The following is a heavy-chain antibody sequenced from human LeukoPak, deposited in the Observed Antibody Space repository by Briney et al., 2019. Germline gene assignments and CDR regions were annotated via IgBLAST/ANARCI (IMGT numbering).Heavy chain of an antibody. J-gene: IGHJ4*02. V-gene: IGHV5-51*01. CDR2: IYPGDSDT. CDR1: GYSFTSYW. D-gene: IGHD5-18*01. Sequence: GQSLKISCKGSGYSFTSYWIGWVRQMPGKGLEGMGIIYPGDSDTRYSPSFQGQVTISADKSISTAYLQWSSLKASDSAIYYCARPKDTSMVPFDYWGQGTPVTVSS. CDR3: ARPKDTSMVPFDY.